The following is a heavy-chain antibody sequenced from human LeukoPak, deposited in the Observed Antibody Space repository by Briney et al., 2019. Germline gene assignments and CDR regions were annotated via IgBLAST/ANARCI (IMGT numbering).Heavy chain of an antibody. Sequence: GGSLRLSCAASGDTFSSHEMNWVRQAPGKGPEWVSYISSSGSTVHYADSVKGRFTISRDNTKNSLFLQMNSLRAEDTAVYYCARVPGSSGWNYYFDYWGQGTLVTVSS. CDR3: ARVPGSSGWNYYFDY. J-gene: IGHJ4*02. D-gene: IGHD6-19*01. CDR2: ISSSGSTV. CDR1: GDTFSSHE. V-gene: IGHV3-48*03.